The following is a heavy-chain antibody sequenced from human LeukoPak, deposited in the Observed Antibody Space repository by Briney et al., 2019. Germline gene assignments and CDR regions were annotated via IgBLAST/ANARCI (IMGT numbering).Heavy chain of an antibody. CDR1: GYTFTSYG. V-gene: IGHV1-18*01. J-gene: IGHJ4*02. D-gene: IGHD5-18*01. Sequence: ASVKVSCKASGYTFTSYGISWVRQAPGQGLEWMGWISAYNGNTNYAQKHQGRVTMTTDTSTSTAYMELRSLRSDDTAVYYCARSVHTPGLFSYGVDYWGQGTLVTVSS. CDR2: ISAYNGNT. CDR3: ARSVHTPGLFSYGVDY.